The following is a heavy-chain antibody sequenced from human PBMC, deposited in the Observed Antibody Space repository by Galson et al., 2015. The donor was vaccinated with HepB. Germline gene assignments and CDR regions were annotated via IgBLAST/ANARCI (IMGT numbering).Heavy chain of an antibody. CDR1: GYTFTGYY. CDR2: INPNSGGT. Sequence: SVKVSCKASGYTFTGYYMHWVRQAPGQGLEWMGWINPNSGGTNYAQKFQGRVTMTRDTSISTAYMELSRLRSDDTAVYYCARVPYYYYYYMDVWGKGTTVTVSS. J-gene: IGHJ6*03. V-gene: IGHV1-2*02. CDR3: ARVPYYYYYYMDV.